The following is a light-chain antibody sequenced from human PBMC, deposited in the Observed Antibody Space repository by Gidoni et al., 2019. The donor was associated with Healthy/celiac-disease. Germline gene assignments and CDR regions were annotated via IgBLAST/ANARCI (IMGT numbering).Light chain of an antibody. J-gene: IGKJ3*01. Sequence: DIQMTQSPSSLSASVGDRVTITCRASQSISSYLNWYQQKPGKAPKLLIYAASSWQSGVPSRFSGSGSGTDYTLTISSLQHEDFATYYCQQSYSTLQFTFGPGTKVDIK. CDR3: QQSYSTLQFT. V-gene: IGKV1-39*01. CDR2: AAS. CDR1: QSISSY.